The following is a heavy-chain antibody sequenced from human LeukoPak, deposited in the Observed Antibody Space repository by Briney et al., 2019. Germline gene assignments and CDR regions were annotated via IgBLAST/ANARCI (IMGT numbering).Heavy chain of an antibody. V-gene: IGHV4-59*08. CDR3: ARHPGESAGDCPSQFDS. J-gene: IGHJ4*02. CDR2: IYYRGST. CDR1: SGSISSYY. D-gene: IGHD2-21*02. Sequence: SETLSLTCTVSSGSISSYYWSWIRQPPGKGLEWIGYIYYRGSTSYNPSLKSRVTISLDTSKNQFSLKLTSLNAADTAVYYCARHPGESAGDCPSQFDSWGQGTLVTVSS.